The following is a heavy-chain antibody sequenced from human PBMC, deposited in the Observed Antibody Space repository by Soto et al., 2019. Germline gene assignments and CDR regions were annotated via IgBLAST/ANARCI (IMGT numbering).Heavy chain of an antibody. CDR3: ARGTYSGYDFGL. D-gene: IGHD5-12*01. J-gene: IGHJ5*02. Sequence: SETLSLTCSVSGASVAGGSYYWSWVRQPPGKGLEWIGYIPSRGRPFYNPSLTSRGTISADTSKNQLSLQLTSVTAADTAVDYCARGTYSGYDFGLWGQGTLVTVSS. CDR1: GASVAGGSYY. V-gene: IGHV4-30-4*01. CDR2: IPSRGRP.